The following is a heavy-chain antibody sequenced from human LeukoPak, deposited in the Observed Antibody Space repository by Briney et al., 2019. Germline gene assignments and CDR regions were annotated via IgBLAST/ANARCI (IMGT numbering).Heavy chain of an antibody. Sequence: SETLSLTCTVSGGSISSSSYYWGWIRQPPGKGLEWIGSIYYSGSTYYNPPLKSRVTISVDTPKNQFSLKLSSVTAADTAVYYCARLAGGERGVFDYWGQGTLVTVSS. D-gene: IGHD3-16*01. CDR2: IYYSGST. CDR1: GGSISSSSYY. J-gene: IGHJ4*02. V-gene: IGHV4-39*01. CDR3: ARLAGGERGVFDY.